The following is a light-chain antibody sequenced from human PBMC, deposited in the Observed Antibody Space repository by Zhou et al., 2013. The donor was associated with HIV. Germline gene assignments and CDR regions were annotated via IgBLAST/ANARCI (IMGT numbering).Light chain of an antibody. CDR1: LGINTY. J-gene: IGKJ2*01. V-gene: IGKV1-39*01. CDR3: QQSYSVPPT. Sequence: IQMTQSPSSLSASVGDRVTITCRATSLGINTYLNWYQQTPGKAPKLLIYAASTLQRGVPTRFSGSGSGADFTLTINSLQPEDFATYFCQQSYSVPPTFGQGTKLEI. CDR2: AAS.